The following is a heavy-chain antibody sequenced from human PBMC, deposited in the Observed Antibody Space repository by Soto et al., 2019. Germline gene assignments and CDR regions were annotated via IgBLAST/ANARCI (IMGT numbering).Heavy chain of an antibody. J-gene: IGHJ4*02. CDR2: ISYDGSNK. CDR3: AKDIDYYDFWSGYGY. Sequence: GGSLRLSCAASGFTFSSYGMHWVRQAPGKGLEWVAVISYDGSNKYYADSVKGRFTISRDNSKNTLYLQMNSLRAEDTAVYYCAKDIDYYDFWSGYGYWGQGTLVTVSS. D-gene: IGHD3-3*01. V-gene: IGHV3-30*18. CDR1: GFTFSSYG.